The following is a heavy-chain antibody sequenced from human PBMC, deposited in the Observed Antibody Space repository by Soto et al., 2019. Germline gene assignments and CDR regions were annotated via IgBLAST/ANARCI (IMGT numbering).Heavy chain of an antibody. CDR3: ARGYYDSSGYYLSYAFDI. Sequence: AASVKVSCKASGYSFTSYGISWVRQAPGQGLEWMGWISAYNGNTNYAQKLQGRVTMTTDTSTSTAYMELRSLRSDDTAVYYCARGYYDSSGYYLSYAFDIWGQGTMVTVSS. CDR2: ISAYNGNT. CDR1: GYSFTSYG. J-gene: IGHJ3*02. D-gene: IGHD3-22*01. V-gene: IGHV1-18*01.